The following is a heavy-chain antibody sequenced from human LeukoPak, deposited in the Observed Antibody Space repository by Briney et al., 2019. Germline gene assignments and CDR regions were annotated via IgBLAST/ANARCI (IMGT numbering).Heavy chain of an antibody. CDR1: GGSFSGYY. V-gene: IGHV4-34*01. Sequence: SETLSLTCAVYGGSFSGYYWSWIRQPPGKGLEWIGEINHSGSTNYNPSLKSRVTISVDTSKNQFSLKLSSVTAADTAVYYCAGRPRAYVATAEFDYWGQGTLVTVSS. CDR3: AGRPRAYVATAEFDY. D-gene: IGHD5-12*01. CDR2: INHSGST. J-gene: IGHJ4*02.